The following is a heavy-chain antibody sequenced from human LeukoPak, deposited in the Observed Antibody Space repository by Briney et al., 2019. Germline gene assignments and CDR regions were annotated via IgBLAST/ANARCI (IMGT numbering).Heavy chain of an antibody. V-gene: IGHV3-53*01. D-gene: IGHD3-22*01. CDR2: IYSGGAT. Sequence: GGSLRLSCAASGFTVSSKYMTWVRQAPGKGLEWVSVIYSGGATYYIDSVKGRFTISRDNSKNTLYLQMNSLRAEDTAVYYCARERDSSGYVLAYWGQGTLVTVSS. CDR1: GFTVSSKY. J-gene: IGHJ4*02. CDR3: ARERDSSGYVLAY.